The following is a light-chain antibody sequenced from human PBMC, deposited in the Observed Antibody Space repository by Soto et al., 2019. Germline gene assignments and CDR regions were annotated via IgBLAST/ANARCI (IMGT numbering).Light chain of an antibody. CDR3: AAWDDSLSGLYV. CDR2: RNN. V-gene: IGLV1-47*01. J-gene: IGLJ1*01. CDR1: SSNIGSNY. Sequence: QSVLTQPPSASGTPGQRVTISCSGSSSNIGSNYVYWYQQLPGTAPKLLIYRNNQWPSGVPDRFSGSKSGTSASLAISGLRSEDEADYYCAAWDDSLSGLYVFGTGTQLTVL.